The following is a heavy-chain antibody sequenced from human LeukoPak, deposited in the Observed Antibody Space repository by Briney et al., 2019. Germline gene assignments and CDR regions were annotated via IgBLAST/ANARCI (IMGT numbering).Heavy chain of an antibody. D-gene: IGHD2-2*01. CDR1: GYSFTSYW. Sequence: GESLKISCKGSGYSFTSYWIGWVRQMPGKGLEWMGIIYPGDSDTRYSPSFQGQVTISADKSISTAYLQWSSLKASDTAMYYCARRHLIGYCSSTSCPYYFDYLGQGTLVTVSS. CDR2: IYPGDSDT. V-gene: IGHV5-51*01. J-gene: IGHJ4*02. CDR3: ARRHLIGYCSSTSCPYYFDY.